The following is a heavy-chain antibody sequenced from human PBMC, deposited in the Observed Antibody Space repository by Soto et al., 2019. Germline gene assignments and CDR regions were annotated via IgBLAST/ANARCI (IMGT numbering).Heavy chain of an antibody. D-gene: IGHD2-15*01. CDR2: MNPNSGNT. CDR3: AREVAGKFDY. V-gene: IGHV1-8*01. CDR1: GYTFTSYD. Sequence: ASVKVSCKASGYTFTSYDINWVRQATGQGLEWMGWMNPNSGNTAYAQKFQGRVTMTRNTSISTAYMELSSLRSEDTAVYYCAREVAGKFDYWGQGTLVTAPQ. J-gene: IGHJ4*02.